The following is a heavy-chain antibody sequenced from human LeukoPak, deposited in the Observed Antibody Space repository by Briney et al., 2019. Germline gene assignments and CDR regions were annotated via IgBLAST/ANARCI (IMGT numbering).Heavy chain of an antibody. D-gene: IGHD2-15*01. J-gene: IGHJ4*02. CDR1: GYTFTGYY. Sequence: ASVKVSCKASGYTFTGYYMHLVRQAPGQGLEWMGRINPNSGGTNYAQKFQGRVTMTRDTSISTAYMELSSLRSEDTAVYYCAREDCSGGSCYNHLGYWGQGTLVTVSS. CDR2: INPNSGGT. V-gene: IGHV1-2*06. CDR3: AREDCSGGSCYNHLGY.